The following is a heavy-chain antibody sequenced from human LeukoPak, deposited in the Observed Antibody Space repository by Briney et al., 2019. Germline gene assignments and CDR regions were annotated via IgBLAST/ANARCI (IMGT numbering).Heavy chain of an antibody. CDR2: INHSGST. CDR1: GGSFSGYY. V-gene: IGHV4-34*01. D-gene: IGHD3-3*01. CDR3: ARAEPYYDFWSGYYSDAFDI. Sequence: SQTLSLTCAVYGGSFSGYYWSWIRQPPGKGLEWIGEINHSGSTNYNPSLKSRVTISVDTSKNQFSLKLSSVTAADTAVYCCARAEPYYDFWSGYYSDAFDIWGQGTMVTVSS. J-gene: IGHJ3*02.